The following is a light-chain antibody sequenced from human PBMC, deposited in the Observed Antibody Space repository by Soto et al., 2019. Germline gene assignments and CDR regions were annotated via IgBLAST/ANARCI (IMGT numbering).Light chain of an antibody. V-gene: IGKV1-6*01. CDR1: QGIRND. CDR2: AAS. CDR3: LQDYNYPRT. Sequence: ALQMTQSPSSLSASVGDRVTITCRASQGIRNDLGWYQQKPGKAPKLLIYAASSLQSGVPSRFSGSGSGTDFTLTISSLQPEDFASYYCLQDYNYPRTFGQGTKVEIK. J-gene: IGKJ1*01.